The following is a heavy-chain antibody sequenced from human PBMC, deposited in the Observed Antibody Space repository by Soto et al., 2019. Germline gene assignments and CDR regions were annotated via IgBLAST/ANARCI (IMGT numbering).Heavy chain of an antibody. D-gene: IGHD7-27*01. CDR3: ARGWGRIFDY. CDR1: GGSFSGYY. J-gene: IGHJ4*02. Sequence: QVQLQQWGAGLLKPSETLSLTCAVYGGSFSGYYWNWIRQPPRKGLEWIGEINHSGSTNYNPSLKRRVTIAVDTSKNQFSLKLSSVTAADTAVYYCARGWGRIFDYWGQGNLVSVSS. CDR2: INHSGST. V-gene: IGHV4-34*01.